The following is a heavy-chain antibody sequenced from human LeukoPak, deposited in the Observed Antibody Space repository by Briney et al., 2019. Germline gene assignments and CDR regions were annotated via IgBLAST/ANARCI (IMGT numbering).Heavy chain of an antibody. D-gene: IGHD2-2*02. CDR3: ARDVVPAAIGWFDP. J-gene: IGHJ5*02. CDR2: IWYDGSNK. V-gene: IGHV3-33*01. CDR1: GFTFSSYG. Sequence: GGSLRLSCAASGFTFSSYGMHWGRQAPGQGPGGGGGIWYDGSNKYYADSVKGRFTISRDNSKNTLYLQMNSLRAEDTAVYYCARDVVPAAIGWFDPWGQGTLVTVSS.